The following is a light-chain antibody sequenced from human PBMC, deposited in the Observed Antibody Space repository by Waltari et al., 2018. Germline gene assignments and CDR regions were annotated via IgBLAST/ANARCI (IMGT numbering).Light chain of an antibody. CDR3: SSYTSGSTFELV. Sequence: QSALTQPASVSGSPGQSITISCTGTSSDVGGYHYVHWYQQHPGKAPKLMIYDVSNRPSGVSNRFSGSKSGNTASLTISGLQAEDEADYYCSSYTSGSTFELVFGGGTKLTVL. J-gene: IGLJ3*02. V-gene: IGLV2-14*01. CDR1: SSDVGGYHY. CDR2: DVS.